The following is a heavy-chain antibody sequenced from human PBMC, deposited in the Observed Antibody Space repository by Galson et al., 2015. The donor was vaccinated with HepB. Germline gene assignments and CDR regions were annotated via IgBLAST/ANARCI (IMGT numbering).Heavy chain of an antibody. CDR3: ARDRPGSVYYYDSSGFDY. CDR1: GGTFSSYA. J-gene: IGHJ4*02. CDR2: IIPIFGTA. V-gene: IGHV1-69*13. D-gene: IGHD3-22*01. Sequence: SVKVSCKASGGTFSSYAISWVRQAPGQGLEWMGGIIPIFGTANYAQKFQGRVTITADESTSTAYMELSSLRSEDTAVYYCARDRPGSVYYYDSSGFDYWGQGTLVTVSS.